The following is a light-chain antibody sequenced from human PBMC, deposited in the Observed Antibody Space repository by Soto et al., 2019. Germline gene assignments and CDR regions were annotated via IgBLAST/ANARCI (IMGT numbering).Light chain of an antibody. CDR3: TAYTNRGGLWV. CDR1: SSDVGGYNY. CDR2: EVN. V-gene: IGLV2-8*01. Sequence: QSALTQPPSASGSPGQSVAISCTGTSSDVGGYNYVSWYQQHPGKAPKLMIYEVNKRPSGVPDRFSGSKSGNTASLTVSGLQAEDEADYYCTAYTNRGGLWVFGGGTKVTVL. J-gene: IGLJ3*02.